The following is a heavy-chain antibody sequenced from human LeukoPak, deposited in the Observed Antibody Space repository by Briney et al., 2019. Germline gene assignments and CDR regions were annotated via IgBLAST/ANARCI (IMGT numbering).Heavy chain of an antibody. CDR2: ISYDGSNK. J-gene: IGHJ6*02. CDR1: GFTFSSYG. D-gene: IGHD2-2*01. CDR3: ARDSVVVVPAAYYYYGMDV. V-gene: IGHV3-30*03. Sequence: GGSLRLSCAASGFTFSSYGMHWVRQAPGKGLEWVAVISYDGSNKYYADSVKGRFTISRDNAKNSLYLQMNSLRAEDTAVYYCARDSVVVVPAAYYYYGMDVWGQGTTVTVSS.